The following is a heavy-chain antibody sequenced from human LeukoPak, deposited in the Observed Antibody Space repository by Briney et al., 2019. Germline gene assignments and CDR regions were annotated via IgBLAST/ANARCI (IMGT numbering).Heavy chain of an antibody. V-gene: IGHV3-33*01. J-gene: IGHJ4*02. CDR2: IWYDGSDK. CDR3: ARDGGTVNFDY. CDR1: GFIFSIYG. Sequence: GRSLRLSCAASGFIFSIYGMRWVRQAPGKGLEWVAVIWYDGSDKYYAESVKGRFTISRDNSNNMLYLQMTSLRAEDTAVYYCARDGGTVNFDYWGQGTLVTVSS. D-gene: IGHD4-17*01.